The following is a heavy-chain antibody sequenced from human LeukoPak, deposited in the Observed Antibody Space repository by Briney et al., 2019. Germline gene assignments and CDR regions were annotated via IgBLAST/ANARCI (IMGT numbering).Heavy chain of an antibody. Sequence: GGSLRLSCVASGFTFSSYEMNWVRQAPGKGLEWLSYITTSDSTTHYADSVKGRFTISRVNAKNSLYLQMNSLRVEDTALYYCTKSQVGALAYFDYWGQGTLVTVSS. CDR3: TKSQVGALAYFDY. CDR2: ITTSDSTT. D-gene: IGHD1-26*01. J-gene: IGHJ4*02. CDR1: GFTFSSYE. V-gene: IGHV3-48*03.